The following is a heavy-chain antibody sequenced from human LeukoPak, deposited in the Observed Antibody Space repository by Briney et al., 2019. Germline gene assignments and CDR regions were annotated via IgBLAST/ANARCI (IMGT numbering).Heavy chain of an antibody. V-gene: IGHV4-59*11. CDR1: GGSISSHY. Sequence: PSETLSLTCTVSGGSISSHYCSWIRQPPGKGLEWIGYFYYSGTTSYSPSLESRVTMSIDTSKNQFSLKLTSITPADTAVYYCARAGSVADARYYYYYMDVWGEGTTVTVSS. CDR2: FYYSGTT. CDR3: ARAGSVADARYYYYYMDV. J-gene: IGHJ6*03. D-gene: IGHD6-13*01.